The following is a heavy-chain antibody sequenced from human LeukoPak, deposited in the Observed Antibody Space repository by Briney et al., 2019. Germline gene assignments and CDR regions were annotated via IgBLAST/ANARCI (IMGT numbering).Heavy chain of an antibody. V-gene: IGHV4-59*08. J-gene: IGHJ4*02. CDR1: GGSISSYY. Sequence: PSETPSLTCTVSGGSISSYYWTWIRQPPGKGLEWIGNIYYSGSTNYNPSLKSRVTISVDTSKNQFSLKLSSVTAADTAVYYCARQSYSSAWYFFAYWGQGTLVTVSS. CDR2: IYYSGST. CDR3: ARQSYSSAWYFFAY. D-gene: IGHD6-19*01.